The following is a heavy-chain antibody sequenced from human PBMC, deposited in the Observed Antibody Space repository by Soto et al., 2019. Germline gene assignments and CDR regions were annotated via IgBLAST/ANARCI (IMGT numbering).Heavy chain of an antibody. CDR2: IYYSGST. CDR3: ARENTMIGKYYYYGMDV. Sequence: SETLSLTCTVSGVSVSSGSYYWSWIRQPPGKGLEWIGYIYYSGSTNYNPSLKSRVTISVDTSKNQFSLKLSSVTAADTAVYYCARENTMIGKYYYYGMDVWGQGTTVTVS. V-gene: IGHV4-61*01. D-gene: IGHD3-22*01. J-gene: IGHJ6*02. CDR1: GVSVSSGSYY.